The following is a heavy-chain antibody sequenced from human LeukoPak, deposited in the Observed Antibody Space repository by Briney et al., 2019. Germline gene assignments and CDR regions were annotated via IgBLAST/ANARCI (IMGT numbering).Heavy chain of an antibody. Sequence: SETLSLTCAVYGGSFSGYYWSWIRQPPGKGLEWIGYIYYSGSTNYNPSLKSRVTISVDTSKNQFSLKLSSVTAADTAVYYCARAYGGLNYYYMDVWGKGTTVTVSS. CDR3: ARAYGGLNYYYMDV. CDR1: GGSFSGYY. J-gene: IGHJ6*03. V-gene: IGHV4-59*01. D-gene: IGHD4-23*01. CDR2: IYYSGST.